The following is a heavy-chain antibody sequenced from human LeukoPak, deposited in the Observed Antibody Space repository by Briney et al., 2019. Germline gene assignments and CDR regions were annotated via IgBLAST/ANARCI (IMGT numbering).Heavy chain of an antibody. Sequence: GGSLRLSCAASGFTFSSYSMNWVRQAPGKGLEWVSSISSSSSYIYYADSVKGRFTISRDNAKNSLYLQMNSLRAEDTAVYYCALSRGGWLRSPFDYWGQGTLVTVSS. CDR2: ISSSSSYI. J-gene: IGHJ4*02. CDR1: GFTFSSYS. CDR3: ALSRGGWLRSPFDY. D-gene: IGHD5-12*01. V-gene: IGHV3-21*01.